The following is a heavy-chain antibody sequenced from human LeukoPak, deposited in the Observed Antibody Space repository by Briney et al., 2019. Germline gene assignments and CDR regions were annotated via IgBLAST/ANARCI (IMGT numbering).Heavy chain of an antibody. CDR2: ISSSGSTM. CDR1: GFIFSDYY. CDR3: ARAAYSSSWRERYKYYFDY. J-gene: IGHJ4*02. D-gene: IGHD6-13*01. V-gene: IGHV3-11*04. Sequence: GGSLRLSCAASGFIFSDYYMSWIRQAPGKGLEWVSYISSSGSTMYYTDSVKGRFTISRDNAKDSLYLQMNSLRAEDTAVYYCARAAYSSSWRERYKYYFDYWGQGTLVTVSS.